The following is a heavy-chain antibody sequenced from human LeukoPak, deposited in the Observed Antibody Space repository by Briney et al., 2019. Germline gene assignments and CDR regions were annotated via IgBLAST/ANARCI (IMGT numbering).Heavy chain of an antibody. CDR3: AKRHYDSSGYPN. Sequence: GGSLRLSCVVSGFTFSTYAMSWVRQAPGKGLEWVSAISGNGGSTYYADSVKGRFTISRDNSKNMLYLQMNSLRAEDTAVYYCAKRHYDSSGYPNWGQGTLVTASS. J-gene: IGHJ4*02. D-gene: IGHD3-22*01. CDR1: GFTFSTYA. CDR2: ISGNGGST. V-gene: IGHV3-23*01.